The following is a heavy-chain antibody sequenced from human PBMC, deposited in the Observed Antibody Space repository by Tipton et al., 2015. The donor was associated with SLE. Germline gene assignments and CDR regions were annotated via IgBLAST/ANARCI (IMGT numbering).Heavy chain of an antibody. J-gene: IGHJ4*02. CDR3: ARGILEPGDY. D-gene: IGHD1-1*01. CDR1: GGSLSGHY. V-gene: IGHV4-59*11. CDR2: LHYSGAV. Sequence: TLSLTCSVSGGSLSGHYWSWIRQPPGKELEWIGFLHYSGAVNYNPSLESRVTISVDTSKNQFSLKLSSVTAADTAVYYCARGILEPGDYWGQGTLVTVSS.